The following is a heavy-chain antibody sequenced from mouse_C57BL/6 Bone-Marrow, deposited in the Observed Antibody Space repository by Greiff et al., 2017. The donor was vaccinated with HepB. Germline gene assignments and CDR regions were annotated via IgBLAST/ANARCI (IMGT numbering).Heavy chain of an antibody. Sequence: QVQLQQSGPGLVQPSQSLSITCTVSGFSLTSYGVHWVRQSPGKGLEWLGVIWSGGSTDYNAAFISRLSISKDNSKSQVFFKMNSLQADDTAIYYRARNWITTVVATGYFDVWGTGTTVTVSS. CDR3: ARNWITTVVATGYFDV. CDR2: IWSGGST. CDR1: GFSLTSYG. V-gene: IGHV2-2*01. J-gene: IGHJ1*03. D-gene: IGHD1-1*01.